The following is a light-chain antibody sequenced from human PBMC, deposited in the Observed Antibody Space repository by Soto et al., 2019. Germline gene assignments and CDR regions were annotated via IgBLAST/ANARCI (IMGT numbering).Light chain of an antibody. J-gene: IGLJ1*01. CDR1: NSNIGSNA. CDR3: AAWDDSLTGYV. V-gene: IGLV1-44*01. Sequence: QSVLTQPPSASGTLGQRVTSSCSGSNSNIGSNAVNWYQQLPGTAPKLLIYSNNQRPSGVPDRFSVSKSGTSASLAISGLQSEDEADYFCAAWDDSLTGYVFGTGTKVTVL. CDR2: SNN.